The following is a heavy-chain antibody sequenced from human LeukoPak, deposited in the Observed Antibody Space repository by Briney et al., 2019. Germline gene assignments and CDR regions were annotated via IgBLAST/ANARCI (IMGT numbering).Heavy chain of an antibody. CDR2: ISSSSSYI. CDR3: ARVSRGNYYFDY. Sequence: GGSLRLSCAASGFAFSSYSMNWVRQAPGKGLAWVSSISSSSSYIYYSDSVKGRFTISRDNAKNSLYLQMNSLRAEDTAVYYCARVSRGNYYFDYWGPGTLVTVSS. CDR1: GFAFSSYS. J-gene: IGHJ4*02. V-gene: IGHV3-21*01.